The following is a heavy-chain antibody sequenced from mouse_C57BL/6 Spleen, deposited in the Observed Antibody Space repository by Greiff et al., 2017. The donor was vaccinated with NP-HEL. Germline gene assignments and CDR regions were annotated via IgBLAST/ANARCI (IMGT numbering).Heavy chain of an antibody. CDR3: AREVMDYDGWFAY. J-gene: IGHJ3*01. Sequence: QVQLQQPGAELVRPGSSVKLSCKASGYTFTSYWMDWVKQRPGQGLEWIGNIYPSDSETHYNQKFKDKATLTVDKSSSTAYMQLSSLTSEDSAVYYCAREVMDYDGWFAYWGQGTLVTVSA. CDR2: IYPSDSET. V-gene: IGHV1-61*01. D-gene: IGHD2-4*01. CDR1: GYTFTSYW.